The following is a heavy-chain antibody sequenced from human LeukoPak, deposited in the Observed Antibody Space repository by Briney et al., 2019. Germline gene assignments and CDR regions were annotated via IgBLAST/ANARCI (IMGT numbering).Heavy chain of an antibody. CDR3: ARYRPVGYFVH. CDR2: IYYSGSN. CDR1: RGTISCYE. V-gene: IGHV4-59*01. Sequence: SETLSLSCNASRGTISCYESRSVRQPPGKGLEWIGYIYYSGSNNYDSSLKSRVTISVDTSKNQYSLKLTSVTAEDTAVYYCARYRPVGYFVHWGQGTLVTVSS. D-gene: IGHD1-14*01. J-gene: IGHJ1*01.